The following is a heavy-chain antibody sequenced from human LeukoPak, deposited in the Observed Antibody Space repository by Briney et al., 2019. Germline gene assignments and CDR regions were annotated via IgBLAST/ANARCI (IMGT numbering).Heavy chain of an antibody. D-gene: IGHD6-6*01. Sequence: GGSLRLSCAASGFTFSSYAMSWVRQAPGKGLEWVSAISGSGGSTYYADSVKGRFTISRDNSKNTLYLQMNSLRAEDTAVYYCAKGKEYSSSSSSDYWGQGTLVTVSS. V-gene: IGHV3-23*01. J-gene: IGHJ4*02. CDR3: AKGKEYSSSSSSDY. CDR2: ISGSGGST. CDR1: GFTFSSYA.